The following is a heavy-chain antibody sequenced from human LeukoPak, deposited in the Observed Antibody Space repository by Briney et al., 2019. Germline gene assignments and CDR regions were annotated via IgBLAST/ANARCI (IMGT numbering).Heavy chain of an antibody. CDR3: ARQKKPRLRFLEWLLSLDAFDI. CDR1: GYSFTSYW. V-gene: IGHV5-51*01. J-gene: IGHJ3*02. Sequence: GESLKISCKGSGYSFTSYWIGWVRQMPGKGLEWMGIIYPGDSDTRYSPSFQGQVTISAGKSISTAYLQWSSLKASDTAMCYCARQKKPRLRFLEWLLSLDAFDIWGQGTMVTVSS. CDR2: IYPGDSDT. D-gene: IGHD3-3*01.